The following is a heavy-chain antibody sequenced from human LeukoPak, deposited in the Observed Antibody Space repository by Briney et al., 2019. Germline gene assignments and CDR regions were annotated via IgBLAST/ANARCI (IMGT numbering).Heavy chain of an antibody. Sequence: GGSLRLSCAASGFTFSSYSMNWVRLAPGKGLEWVSSISSSSRYIYYADSVKGRFTISRDNAKNSLYLQMNSLRAEDTAVYYCARAGGGNYYYYYMDVWGKGTTVTVSS. CDR2: ISSSSRYI. D-gene: IGHD2-15*01. J-gene: IGHJ6*03. CDR1: GFTFSSYS. V-gene: IGHV3-21*01. CDR3: ARAGGGNYYYYYMDV.